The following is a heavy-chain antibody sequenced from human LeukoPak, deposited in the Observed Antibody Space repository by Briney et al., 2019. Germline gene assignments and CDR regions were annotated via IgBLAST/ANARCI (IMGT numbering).Heavy chain of an antibody. CDR3: ARGTQPWNGGDY. V-gene: IGHV4-59*11. CDR1: GGSISSHY. CDR2: IYYSGST. D-gene: IGHD3-3*01. Sequence: SETLSLTCTVSGGSISSHYWSWIRQPPGKGLEWIGYIYYSGSTNYNPSLKSRVTISVDTSKNQFSLKLSSVTAADTAVYYCARGTQPWNGGDYWGQGTLVTVSS. J-gene: IGHJ4*02.